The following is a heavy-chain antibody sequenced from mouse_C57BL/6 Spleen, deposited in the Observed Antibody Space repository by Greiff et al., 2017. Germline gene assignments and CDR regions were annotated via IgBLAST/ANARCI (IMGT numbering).Heavy chain of an antibody. CDR2: IYPRSGNT. J-gene: IGHJ4*01. V-gene: IGHV1-81*01. CDR3: ARIELGWMDD. Sequence: VQLQQSGAELARPGASVKLSCKASGYTFTSYGISWVKQRTGQGLEWIGEIYPRSGNTYYNEKFKGKATLTADKSSSTAYMELRGLTSEDSAVYFCARIELGWMDDWGQGTSVTVSS. CDR1: GYTFTSYG. D-gene: IGHD1-1*02.